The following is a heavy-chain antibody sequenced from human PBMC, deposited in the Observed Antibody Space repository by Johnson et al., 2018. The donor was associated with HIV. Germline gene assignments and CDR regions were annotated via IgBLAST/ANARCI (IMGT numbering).Heavy chain of an antibody. CDR2: ISYDGGDK. Sequence: VQLVESGGGVVQPGRSLRLSCAASGFTFSQFAMHWVRQAPGKGLEWVAIISYDGGDKDYADSVKGRFTISRDSSKNTLYLQMDNLRVEDTAIYYCAREGASAVRYSSSWYGHDAFDIWGQGTMVTVSS. J-gene: IGHJ3*02. CDR1: GFTFSQFA. V-gene: IGHV3-30*14. CDR3: AREGASAVRYSSSWYGHDAFDI. D-gene: IGHD6-13*01.